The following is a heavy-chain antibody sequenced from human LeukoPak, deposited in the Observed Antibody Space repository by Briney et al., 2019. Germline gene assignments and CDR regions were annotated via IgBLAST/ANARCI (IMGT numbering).Heavy chain of an antibody. D-gene: IGHD3-3*01. CDR2: ISGSGGST. CDR1: GFTFSSYA. CDR3: AKGVSRGRSGYYRTYYFDY. V-gene: IGHV3-23*01. Sequence: GGSLRLSCAASGFTFSSYAMSWVRQAPGKGLEWVSAISGSGGSTYYADSVKGRFTISRDNSKNTLYLQMNSLRAEDTAVYYCAKGVSRGRSGYYRTYYFDYWGQGTLVTVSS. J-gene: IGHJ4*02.